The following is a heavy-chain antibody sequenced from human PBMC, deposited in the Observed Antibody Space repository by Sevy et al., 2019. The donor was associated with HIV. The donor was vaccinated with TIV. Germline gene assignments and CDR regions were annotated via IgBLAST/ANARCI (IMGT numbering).Heavy chain of an antibody. CDR2: LKSDVYGGTV. J-gene: IGHJ4*02. CDR3: TRWKAAQSIFDY. V-gene: IGHV3-49*04. Sequence: GGSLRLSCTASGFTFGDYCMSWVRPAPGKGLEWVAFLKSDVYGGTVDHAASVRGRFVISRDDSKTIAYLQMNDLKPEDTGVYYCTRWKAAQSIFDYWGQGALVTVSS. D-gene: IGHD6-13*01. CDR1: GFTFGDYC.